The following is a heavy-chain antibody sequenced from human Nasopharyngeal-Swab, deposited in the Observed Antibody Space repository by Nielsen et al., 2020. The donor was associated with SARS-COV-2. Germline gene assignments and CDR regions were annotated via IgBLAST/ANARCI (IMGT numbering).Heavy chain of an antibody. V-gene: IGHV3-23*01. CDR3: AKGGYCSSTSCKDFFDY. D-gene: IGHD2-2*01. Sequence: WIRQPPGKGLEWVSGISGSGGSTSYADSVKGRFTISRDNSKNTLYVQMNSLRAEDTAVYYCAKGGYCSSTSCKDFFDYWGQGTLVTDSS. J-gene: IGHJ4*02. CDR2: ISGSGGST.